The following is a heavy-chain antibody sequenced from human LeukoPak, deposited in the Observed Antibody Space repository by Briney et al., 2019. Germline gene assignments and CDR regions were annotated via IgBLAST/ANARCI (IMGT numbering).Heavy chain of an antibody. Sequence: ASVKVSCKASGYTFTGYYMHWVRQAPGQGLEWMGWINPNSGGTNYAQKFQGRVTMTRDTSISTAYMELSRLRSDDTAVYYCARALFGYSYGETYQHWGQGTLVTVSS. V-gene: IGHV1-2*02. CDR3: ARALFGYSYGETYQH. CDR1: GYTFTGYY. D-gene: IGHD5-18*01. CDR2: INPNSGGT. J-gene: IGHJ1*01.